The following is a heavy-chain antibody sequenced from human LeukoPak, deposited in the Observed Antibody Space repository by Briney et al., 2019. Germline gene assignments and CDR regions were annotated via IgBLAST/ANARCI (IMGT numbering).Heavy chain of an antibody. CDR1: GGSISSYY. J-gene: IGHJ6*02. D-gene: IGHD6-6*01. CDR3: ARLGIAARRDYYYYGMDV. Sequence: PSETLSLTCTVSGGSISSYYWSWIRQPPGKGLEWIGSIYYSGSTYYNPSLKSRVTISVDTSKNQFSLKLSSVTAADTAVYYCARLGIAARRDYYYYGMDVWGQGTTVTVSS. V-gene: IGHV4-39*01. CDR2: IYYSGST.